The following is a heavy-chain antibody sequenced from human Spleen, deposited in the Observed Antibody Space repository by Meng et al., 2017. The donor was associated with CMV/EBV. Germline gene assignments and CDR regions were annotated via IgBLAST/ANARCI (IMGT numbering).Heavy chain of an antibody. V-gene: IGHV3-30*02. D-gene: IGHD2-2*01. CDR1: GFSFNYYS. CDR3: AKDVRHCRSTSCYPLFFFDS. Sequence: GGSLRLSCAASGFSFNYYSMHWVRQAPGKGLEWVSFIQYDGGHKYDADSVKGRFTISGDNSKNMVYLQMNSLRPEDTAVYYCAKDVRHCRSTSCYPLFFFDSWGQGTLVTVSS. CDR2: IQYDGGHK. J-gene: IGHJ4*02.